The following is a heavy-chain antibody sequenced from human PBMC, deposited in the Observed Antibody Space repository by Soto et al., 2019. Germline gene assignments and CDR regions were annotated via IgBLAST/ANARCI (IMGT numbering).Heavy chain of an antibody. J-gene: IGHJ6*02. Sequence: QVQLVESGGGVVQPGRSLRLSCAASGFTFSSYGMHWVRQAPGKGLEWVAVIWYDGSNKYYADSVKGRFTISRDNSKNTLYLQRTSLSAEDTAVYYGARDRMRGSAAGMDVWGQGATVTVSS. CDR2: IWYDGSNK. CDR1: GFTFSSYG. D-gene: IGHD2-2*01. CDR3: ARDRMRGSAAGMDV. V-gene: IGHV3-33*01.